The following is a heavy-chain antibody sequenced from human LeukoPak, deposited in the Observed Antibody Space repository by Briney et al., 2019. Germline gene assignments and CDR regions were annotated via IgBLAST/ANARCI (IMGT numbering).Heavy chain of an antibody. CDR1: GFTFSCYG. CDR2: ITSSGRNI. Sequence: PGGSLRLSFAAFGFTFSCYGMNWLRQAPGKGLEWVSSITSSGRNIYYADSLKGRFTISRDNAKNSLYLQMNSLGAEDTAVYYCARGGSNSPYYLDCWGQGTLVTLSS. CDR3: ARGGSNSPYYLDC. D-gene: IGHD1-26*01. V-gene: IGHV3-21*01. J-gene: IGHJ4*02.